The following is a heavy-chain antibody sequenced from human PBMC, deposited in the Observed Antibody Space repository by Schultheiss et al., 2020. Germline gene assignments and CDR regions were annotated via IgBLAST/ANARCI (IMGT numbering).Heavy chain of an antibody. CDR3: AKDHSITMIVVVITPPDY. D-gene: IGHD3-22*01. V-gene: IGHV3-21*05. CDR1: GFTVSSNY. Sequence: GGSLRLSCAASGFTVSSNYMSWIRQAPGKGLEWVSYISSSSTDIYYADSMKGRFTISRDNSKDTLYLQMNSLRADDTAVYYCAKDHSITMIVVVITPPDYWGQGTLVTVSS. CDR2: ISSSSTDI. J-gene: IGHJ4*02.